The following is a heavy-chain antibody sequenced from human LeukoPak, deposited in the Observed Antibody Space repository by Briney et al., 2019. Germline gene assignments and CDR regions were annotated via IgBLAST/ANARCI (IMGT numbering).Heavy chain of an antibody. J-gene: IGHJ4*02. V-gene: IGHV3-21*01. CDR2: FLSSSSYI. D-gene: IGHD2-2*02. CDR1: GFTFSSYS. Sequence: TGGSLRLSCAASGFTFSSYSMNWVRQAPGKGLEWVSSFLSSSSYIYYADSVKGRFTISRDNAKNSLYLQMNSLRAEDTAVYYCARGQVWYQLLYDYFDYWGQGTLVTVSS. CDR3: ARGQVWYQLLYDYFDY.